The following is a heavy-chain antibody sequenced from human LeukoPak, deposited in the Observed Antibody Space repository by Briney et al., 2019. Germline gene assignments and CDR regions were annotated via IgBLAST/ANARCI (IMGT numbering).Heavy chain of an antibody. CDR1: GFTFSSYA. CDR3: AKDQGIVATVAFDY. CDR2: ISGSGGST. Sequence: GGSLGLSCAASGFTFSSYAMSWVRQASGKGLEWVSAISGSGGSTYYADSVKGRFTISRDNSKNTLYLQMNSLRAEDTAVYYCAKDQGIVATVAFDYWGQGTLVTVSS. V-gene: IGHV3-23*01. D-gene: IGHD5-12*01. J-gene: IGHJ4*02.